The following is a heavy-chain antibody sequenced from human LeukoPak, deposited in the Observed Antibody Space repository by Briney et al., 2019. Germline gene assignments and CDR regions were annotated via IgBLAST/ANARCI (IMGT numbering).Heavy chain of an antibody. J-gene: IGHJ6*03. CDR3: AKMYYDILTGYYRGVYYYYYMDV. V-gene: IGHV3-23*01. Sequence: TGGTLRLSCAASGFTFSSYGMSWVRQAPGKGLEWVSAISGSGGSTYYADSVKGRFTISRDNSKNTLYLQMNSLRAEDTAAYYCAKMYYDILTGYYRGVYYYYYMDVWGKGTTVTISS. CDR1: GFTFSSYG. D-gene: IGHD3-9*01. CDR2: ISGSGGST.